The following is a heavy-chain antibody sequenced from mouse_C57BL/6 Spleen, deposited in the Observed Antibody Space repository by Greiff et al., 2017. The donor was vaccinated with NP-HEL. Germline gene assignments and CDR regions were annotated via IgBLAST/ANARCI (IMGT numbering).Heavy chain of an antibody. CDR1: GYTFTSYW. D-gene: IGHD3-2*02. CDR3: ARSQVYYFDY. CDR2: IDPSDSYT. Sequence: QVQLQQSGAELVKPGASVKLSCKASGYTFTSYWMQWVKQRPGQGLEWIGEIDPSDSYTNYNQKFKGKATLTVDTSSSTAYMQLSSLTSEDSAVYYCARSQVYYFDYWGQGTTLTVSS. J-gene: IGHJ2*01. V-gene: IGHV1-50*01.